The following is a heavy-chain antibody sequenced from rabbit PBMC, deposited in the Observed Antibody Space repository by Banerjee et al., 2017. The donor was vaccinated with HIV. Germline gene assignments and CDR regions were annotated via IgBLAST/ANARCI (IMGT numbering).Heavy chain of an antibody. D-gene: IGHD4-1*01. Sequence: QEQLKETGGGLVQPGGSLKLSCKASGFDFNSYAVTWVRQAPGKGLEWIACINTSSGNTVYASWAKGRFTISKTSWTTVTLQMTSLTAADTATYFCARDLAGVIGWNFNLWGPGTLVTVS. CDR1: GFDFNSYA. CDR3: ARDLAGVIGWNFNL. J-gene: IGHJ4*01. CDR2: INTSSGNT. V-gene: IGHV1S45*01.